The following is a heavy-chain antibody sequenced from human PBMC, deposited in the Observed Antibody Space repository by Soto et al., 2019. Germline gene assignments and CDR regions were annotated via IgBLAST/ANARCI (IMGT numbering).Heavy chain of an antibody. CDR2: ISGSGGST. CDR3: AKDKGITGTTCDY. CDR1: GFTFSSYA. J-gene: IGHJ4*02. D-gene: IGHD1-7*01. V-gene: IGHV3-23*01. Sequence: GGSLRLSCAASGFTFSSYAMSWVRQAPGKGLEWVSAISGSGGSTYYADSVKGRFTISRDNSKNTLYLQMNSLRAEDKAVYYCAKDKGITGTTCDYWGQGTLVTVSS.